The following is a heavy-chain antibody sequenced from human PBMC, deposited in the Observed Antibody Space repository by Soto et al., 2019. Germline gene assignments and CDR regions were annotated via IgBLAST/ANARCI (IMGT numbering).Heavy chain of an antibody. CDR2: ISWDDDK. V-gene: IGHV2-5*02. CDR1: GFSLSTCGVG. D-gene: IGHD3-3*01. Sequence: QITLKESGPTLVKPTQNLTLTCTFSGFSLSTCGVGVGWIRQPPGKALEWLALISWDDDKRYSPSLKSRLTITKDTSNNQVVLTMTNMDPVDTATYYCARAHTAKNYDFWSYNLFDPWGKGTLVTVSS. CDR3: ARAHTAKNYDFWSYNLFDP. J-gene: IGHJ5*02.